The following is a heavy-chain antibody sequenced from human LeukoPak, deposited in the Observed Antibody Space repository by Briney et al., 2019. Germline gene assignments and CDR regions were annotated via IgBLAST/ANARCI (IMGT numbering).Heavy chain of an antibody. V-gene: IGHV3-48*03. Sequence: PGGSLRLSCAASGFTFSTYEMNWVRQAPGKGLEWVSYISGGGSNIYYADSVKGRFTVSRDDAKNSLYLQMNSLRAEDTAVYYCARELPRIGGQTDASDIWGQGTMVTVS. J-gene: IGHJ3*02. CDR3: ARELPRIGGQTDASDI. D-gene: IGHD3-16*01. CDR1: GFTFSTYE. CDR2: ISGGGSNI.